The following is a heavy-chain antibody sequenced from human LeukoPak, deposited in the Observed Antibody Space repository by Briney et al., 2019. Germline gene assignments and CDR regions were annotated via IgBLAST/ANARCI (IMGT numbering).Heavy chain of an antibody. Sequence: ASVKVSCKASGYTFTSYYMHWVRQAPGQGLEWMGIINPSGGSTSYAQKFQGRVTMTEDTPTDTAYMELSSLRSEDTAVYYCARSFRMVRGVIASLGYWGQGTLVTVSS. V-gene: IGHV1-46*01. D-gene: IGHD3-10*01. CDR1: GYTFTSYY. CDR2: INPSGGST. CDR3: ARSFRMVRGVIASLGY. J-gene: IGHJ4*02.